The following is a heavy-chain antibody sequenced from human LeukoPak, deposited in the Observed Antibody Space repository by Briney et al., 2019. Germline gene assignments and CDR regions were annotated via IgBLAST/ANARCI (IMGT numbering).Heavy chain of an antibody. J-gene: IGHJ4*02. CDR3: ARTKEMATISYFDS. D-gene: IGHD5-24*01. Sequence: PGGSLRLSCAASGFTFSSYSMNWVRQTPGKGLEWVSSISSSSSYIYYADSVEGRFTISRDNAKNSLYLLMNSLRAEDTAVYYCARTKEMATISYFDSWGQGTLVTVSS. V-gene: IGHV3-21*01. CDR1: GFTFSSYS. CDR2: ISSSSSYI.